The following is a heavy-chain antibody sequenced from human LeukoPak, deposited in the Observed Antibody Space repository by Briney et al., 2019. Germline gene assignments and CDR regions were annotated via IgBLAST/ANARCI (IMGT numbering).Heavy chain of an antibody. CDR2: ISYDGSNK. Sequence: GRSLRLSCAASGFTFSSYAMHWVRQAPGKELERLAVISYDGSNKYYADSVKGRFTISRDNSKNTLYLQMNSLRAEDTAVYYCARGLSGSYDYWGQGTLVTVSS. V-gene: IGHV3-30-3*01. D-gene: IGHD1-26*01. CDR1: GFTFSSYA. J-gene: IGHJ4*02. CDR3: ARGLSGSYDY.